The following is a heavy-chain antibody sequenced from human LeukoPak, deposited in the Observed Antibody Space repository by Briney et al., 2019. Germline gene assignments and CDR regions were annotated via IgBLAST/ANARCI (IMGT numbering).Heavy chain of an antibody. J-gene: IGHJ4*02. V-gene: IGHV1-2*02. CDR2: INPNSDYT. CDR1: GYTFTNYG. CDR3: AIAPGDY. Sequence: GASVKVSCKASGYTFTNYGISWVRQAPGQGLEWMGWINPNSDYTFYAQKFQGRVTLTRDTSISTVYMELTTLTSDATALYYCAIAPGDYWGQGTLVSVSA. D-gene: IGHD2-21*01.